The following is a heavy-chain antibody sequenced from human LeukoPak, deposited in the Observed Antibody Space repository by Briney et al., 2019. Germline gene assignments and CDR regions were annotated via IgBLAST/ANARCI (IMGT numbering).Heavy chain of an antibody. CDR2: IYHSGST. CDR3: ARDDRTYGDYEVGPRYFDL. Sequence: SETLSLTCTVSGGSISSGGYYWSWIRQPPGKGLEWIGYIYHSGSTYYNPSLKSRVTISVDRSKNQFSLKLSSVTAADTAVYYCARDDRTYGDYEVGPRYFDLWGRGTLVTVSS. D-gene: IGHD4-17*01. V-gene: IGHV4-30-2*01. CDR1: GGSISSGGYY. J-gene: IGHJ2*01.